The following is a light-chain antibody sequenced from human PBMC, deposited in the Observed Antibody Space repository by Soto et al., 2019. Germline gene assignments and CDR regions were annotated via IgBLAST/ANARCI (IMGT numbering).Light chain of an antibody. J-gene: IGLJ1*01. CDR1: SSDVGGYNY. V-gene: IGLV2-14*01. Sequence: QSVLTQPASVSGSPGQSITISCTGTSSDVGGYNYVSWYQQHPGKAPKLMIYEVSNRPSGVSIRFSGSKSGNTASLTISGLQAEDEADYYCCSYAGSYTYVFGTGTKVTVL. CDR2: EVS. CDR3: CSYAGSYTYV.